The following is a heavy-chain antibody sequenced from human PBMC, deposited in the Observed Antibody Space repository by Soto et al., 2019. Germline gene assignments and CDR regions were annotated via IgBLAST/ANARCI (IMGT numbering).Heavy chain of an antibody. Sequence: GALRLSCAASGFTFSSYGMHWVRQAPGKGLEWVAVISYDGSNKYYADSVKGRFTISRDNSKNTLYLQMNSLRAEDTAVYYCAKDKRGLAAVPHLNIWGQGTMVTV. V-gene: IGHV3-30*18. D-gene: IGHD6-13*01. CDR2: ISYDGSNK. CDR3: AKDKRGLAAVPHLNI. J-gene: IGHJ3*02. CDR1: GFTFSSYG.